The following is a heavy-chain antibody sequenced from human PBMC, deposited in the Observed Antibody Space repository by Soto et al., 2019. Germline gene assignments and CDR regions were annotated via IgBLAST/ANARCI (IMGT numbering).Heavy chain of an antibody. V-gene: IGHV4-38-2*01. J-gene: IGHJ4*02. CDR1: GYSISSGYY. D-gene: IGHD2-21*02. CDR3: VRVVVVTAPFDY. CDR2: IYHSGST. Sequence: SETLSLTCAVSGYSISSGYYWGWIRQPPGKGLEWIGSIYHSGSTYYNPSLKSRVTISVDTSKNQFSLKLSSVTAADTAVYYCVRVVVVTAPFDYWGQGTLVTVSS.